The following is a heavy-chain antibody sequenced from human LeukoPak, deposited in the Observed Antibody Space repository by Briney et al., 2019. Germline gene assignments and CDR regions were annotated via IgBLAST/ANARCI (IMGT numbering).Heavy chain of an antibody. CDR1: RGTFSSYA. Sequence: SVKVSFTASRGTFSSYAISWVRQAPGQGLEWMGGIIPIFGTANYAQKFQGRVTITADESTSTAYMDLSSLRSEDTAVYYCRLFHTSIFDLWGQGTMVTVSS. J-gene: IGHJ3*01. CDR2: IIPIFGTA. CDR3: RLFHTSIFDL. V-gene: IGHV1-69*01. D-gene: IGHD3-3*01.